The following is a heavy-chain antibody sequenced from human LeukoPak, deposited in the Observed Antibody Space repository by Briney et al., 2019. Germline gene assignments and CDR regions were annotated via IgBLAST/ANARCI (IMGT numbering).Heavy chain of an antibody. CDR1: GYSFTSYW. V-gene: IGHV5-51*01. CDR2: IYPGDSDT. CDR3: ATQVYYYGSGSLFDY. J-gene: IGHJ4*02. Sequence: GESLKISCKGSGYSFTSYWIGWVRQMPGKGLEWMGIIYPGDSDTRYSPSFQGQVTIPADKSISTAYLQWSSLKASDTAMYYCATQVYYYGSGSLFDYWGQGTLVTVSS. D-gene: IGHD3-10*01.